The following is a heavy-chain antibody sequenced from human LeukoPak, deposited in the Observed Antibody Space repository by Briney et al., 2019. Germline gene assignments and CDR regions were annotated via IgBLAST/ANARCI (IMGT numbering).Heavy chain of an antibody. J-gene: IGHJ4*02. D-gene: IGHD6-19*01. CDR3: AKDARRSSGWWFFDH. Sequence: GGSLRLSCAASGFVFSSLDMAWVRQPPGKGLEWVSAITNSGDGTYYADSVKGRFTISRDNSKNTLFLQMNSLRAEDTAVYFCAKDARRSSGWWFFDHWGQGTLVTVSS. CDR2: ITNSGDGT. V-gene: IGHV3-23*01. CDR1: GFVFSSLD.